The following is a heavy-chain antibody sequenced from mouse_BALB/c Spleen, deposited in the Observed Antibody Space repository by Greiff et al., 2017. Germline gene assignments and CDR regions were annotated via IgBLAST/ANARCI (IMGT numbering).Heavy chain of an antibody. D-gene: IGHD1-2*01. CDR2: IYPYNGGT. Sequence: VQLKESGPELVKPGASVKISCTASGYTFTDYNMHWVKQSHGKSLEWIGYIYPYNGGTGYNQKFKSKATLTVDNSSSTAYMELRSLTSEDSAVYYCATGYGVWYFDVWGEGTTVTVSS. CDR3: ATGYGVWYFDV. J-gene: IGHJ1*01. CDR1: GYTFTDYN. V-gene: IGHV1S29*02.